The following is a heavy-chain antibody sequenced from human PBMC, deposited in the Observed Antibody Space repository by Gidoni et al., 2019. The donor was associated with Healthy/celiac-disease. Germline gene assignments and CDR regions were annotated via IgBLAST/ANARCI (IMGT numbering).Heavy chain of an antibody. V-gene: IGHV3-7*01. J-gene: IGHJ3*02. D-gene: IGHD1-1*01. Sequence: EVQLVESGGGLVQPGGSLRLSCASSGFTFSSYWMSWVRQAPGKGLEWVANIKQDGSEKYYVDSVKGRFTISRDNAKNSLYLQMNSLRAEDTAVYYCASNDRVSYAFDIWGQGTMVTVSS. CDR1: GFTFSSYW. CDR2: IKQDGSEK. CDR3: ASNDRVSYAFDI.